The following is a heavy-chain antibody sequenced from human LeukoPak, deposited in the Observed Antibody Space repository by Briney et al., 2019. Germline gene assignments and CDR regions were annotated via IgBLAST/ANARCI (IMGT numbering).Heavy chain of an antibody. CDR3: ARKRYFDY. CDR1: GGSISSSSYY. V-gene: IGHV4-39*01. J-gene: IGHJ4*02. Sequence: SETLSLTCTVSGGSISSSSYYWGWLRQPPGKGLEWIGSIYYSGSTYYNPSLKSRVTISVDTSKNQFSLRLSSVTAADTAVYYCARKRYFDYWGQGTLVTVSS. CDR2: IYYSGST. D-gene: IGHD5-24*01.